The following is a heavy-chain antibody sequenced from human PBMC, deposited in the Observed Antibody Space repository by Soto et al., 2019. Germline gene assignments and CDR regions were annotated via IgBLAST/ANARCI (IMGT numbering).Heavy chain of an antibody. CDR1: GFTFRSSA. Sequence: SVKVSCKGSGFTFRSSAVQWVRQARGQRLEWIGWIVVGSGNTNYAQKFRERVTITRDMSTSTVYMELSSLRSEDTAVYYCAAVAIGYCSRTSCYHFDYWGQGTLVTVSS. V-gene: IGHV1-58*01. D-gene: IGHD2-2*01. J-gene: IGHJ4*02. CDR3: AAVAIGYCSRTSCYHFDY. CDR2: IVVGSGNT.